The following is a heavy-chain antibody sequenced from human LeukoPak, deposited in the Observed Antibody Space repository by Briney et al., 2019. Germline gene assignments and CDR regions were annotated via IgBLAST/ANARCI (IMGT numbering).Heavy chain of an antibody. J-gene: IGHJ3*02. Sequence: GGSLRLSCAASGFTFSSYLMSWVRQAPGKGLEWVANIKQDGSEKYYVDSVKGRFTISRDNAKNSLYLQMSSLRAEDTAVYYCAKQQLSWGVAFDIWGQGTMVTVSS. CDR3: AKQQLSWGVAFDI. CDR1: GFTFSSYL. D-gene: IGHD6-13*01. CDR2: IKQDGSEK. V-gene: IGHV3-7*01.